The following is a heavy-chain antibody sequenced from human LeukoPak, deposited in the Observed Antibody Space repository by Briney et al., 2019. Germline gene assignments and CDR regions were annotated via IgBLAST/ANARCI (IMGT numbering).Heavy chain of an antibody. D-gene: IGHD5-18*01. CDR2: IYYSGST. CDR1: GGSISSYY. Sequence: SETLSLTCTVSGGSISSYYWSWIRQTPGKGLEWIGYIYYSGSTNYNPSLKSRVTISVDTSKNQFSLKLSSVTAADTAVYYCARQWIQLWFDDGEYAFDIWCQGTMVTVSS. V-gene: IGHV4-59*08. J-gene: IGHJ3*02. CDR3: ARQWIQLWFDDGEYAFDI.